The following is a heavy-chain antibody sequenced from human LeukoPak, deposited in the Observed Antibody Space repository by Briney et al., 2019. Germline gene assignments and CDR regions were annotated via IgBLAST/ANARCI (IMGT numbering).Heavy chain of an antibody. V-gene: IGHV3-73*01. J-gene: IGHJ4*02. D-gene: IGHD4-17*01. CDR2: IRSKANSYAT. CDR1: GFTFSGSA. CDR3: TRSPHYGDYSFDY. Sequence: PGGSLRLSCAASGFTFSGSAMHWVRQASGKGLEWVGRIRSKANSYATAYAASVKGRFTISRDDSKNTAYLQMNSLKTEDTAVYYCTRSPHYGDYSFDYWGQGTLVTVSS.